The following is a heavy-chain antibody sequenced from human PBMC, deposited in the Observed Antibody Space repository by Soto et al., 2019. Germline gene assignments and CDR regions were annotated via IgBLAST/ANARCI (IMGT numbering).Heavy chain of an antibody. Sequence: QVHLVESGGGVVQSGRSLRLSCAGSGFSFSSYGIHWVRQAPGKGLEWVAIISYDGSSKYYADSVKGRFTISRDNSKNTVYLQINSLRAEDTALYYCAKDYYGDNSPFDYWGLGALVTVSA. J-gene: IGHJ4*02. CDR3: AKDYYGDNSPFDY. CDR2: ISYDGSSK. V-gene: IGHV3-30*18. D-gene: IGHD2-21*01. CDR1: GFSFSSYG.